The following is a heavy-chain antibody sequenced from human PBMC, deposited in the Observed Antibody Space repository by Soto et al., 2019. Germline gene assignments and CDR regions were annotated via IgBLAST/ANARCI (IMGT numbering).Heavy chain of an antibody. J-gene: IGHJ6*02. CDR3: AKDLKRITIFGVVITPYYYGMDV. CDR1: GFTFSSYG. CDR2: ISYDGSNR. Sequence: QVQLVESGGGVVQPGRSLRLSCAASGFTFSSYGMHWVRQAPGKGLEWVAVISYDGSNRYYADSVKGRFTISRDNSKNTLYLQMNSLRAEDTAVYYCAKDLKRITIFGVVITPYYYGMDVWGQGTTVTVSS. V-gene: IGHV3-30*18. D-gene: IGHD3-3*01.